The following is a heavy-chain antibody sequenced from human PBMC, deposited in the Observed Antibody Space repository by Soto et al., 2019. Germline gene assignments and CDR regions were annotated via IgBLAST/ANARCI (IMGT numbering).Heavy chain of an antibody. CDR3: GKDRTTMVRMCDY. V-gene: IGHV3-9*01. CDR2: ISWNSASI. J-gene: IGHJ4*02. D-gene: IGHD5-18*01. CDR1: GFTFDDYA. Sequence: EVQLVESGGALVQPGRSLRLSCAASGFTFDDYAMHWVRQAPGQGPEWVSGISWNSASIGYEDSVKGRFTISRENAKKALYRQMNSLRTEDTAVYFCGKDRTTMVRMCDYWGQGTLVTVSS.